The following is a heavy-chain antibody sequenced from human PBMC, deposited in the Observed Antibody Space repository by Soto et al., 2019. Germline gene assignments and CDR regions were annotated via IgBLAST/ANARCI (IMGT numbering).Heavy chain of an antibody. CDR2: INAGNGNT. J-gene: IGHJ4*02. CDR3: AREKYASGWNPFDY. D-gene: IGHD6-19*01. CDR1: GYSFTKYV. V-gene: IGHV1-3*05. Sequence: QVQLVQSGAEEKKPGASVKVSCKASGYSFTKYVIHWVRQAPGQGLEWMGWINAGNGNTKYSQQFQGRVIITRDTAATRISMELRRLIAEDTAVYYCAREKYASGWNPFDYWGQGTLVTVSS.